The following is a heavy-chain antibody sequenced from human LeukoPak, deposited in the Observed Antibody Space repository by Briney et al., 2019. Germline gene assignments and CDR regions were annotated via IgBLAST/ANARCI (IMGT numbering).Heavy chain of an antibody. J-gene: IGHJ6*02. CDR3: AKAKYYGSSLMDV. D-gene: IGHD3-10*01. Sequence: GGSLRLSCAASGFTFSSHAMSWVRQAPGKGLEWVSAISGSGGSTYYADSVKGRFTISRDNSKNTLYLQMNSLRAEDTAVYYCAKAKYYGSSLMDVWGQGTTVTVSS. CDR2: ISGSGGST. CDR1: GFTFSSHA. V-gene: IGHV3-23*01.